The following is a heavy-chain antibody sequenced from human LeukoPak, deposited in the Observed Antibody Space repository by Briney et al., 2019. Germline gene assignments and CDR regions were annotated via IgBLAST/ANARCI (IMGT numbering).Heavy chain of an antibody. V-gene: IGHV1-69*05. CDR1: GGTFSGYA. CDR3: ARDSLQPTAMVTEADY. J-gene: IGHJ4*02. D-gene: IGHD5-18*01. Sequence: ASVKVSCKASGGTFSGYAISWVRQAPGQGLEWMGRIIPIFGTANYAQKFQGRVTITTDESTSTAYMELSSLRSEDTAVYYCARDSLQPTAMVTEADYWGQGTLVTVSS. CDR2: IIPIFGTA.